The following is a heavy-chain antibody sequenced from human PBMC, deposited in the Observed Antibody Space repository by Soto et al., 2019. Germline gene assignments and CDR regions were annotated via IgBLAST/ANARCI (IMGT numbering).Heavy chain of an antibody. CDR1: GFIFSSYW. CDR3: ARGGRGPDY. J-gene: IGHJ4*02. CDR2: IKQDGSEK. Sequence: GGSLRLSCAASGFIFSSYWMSWVRQAPGKGLEWVANIKQDGSEKYCVDSMKGRFTISRDNAKNSVYLQMDSLRAEATAVYYCARGGRGPDYWGQGTLVTVSS. V-gene: IGHV3-7*01.